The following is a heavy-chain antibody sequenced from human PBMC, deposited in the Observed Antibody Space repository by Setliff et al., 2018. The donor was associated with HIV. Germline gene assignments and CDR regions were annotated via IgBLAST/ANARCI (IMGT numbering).Heavy chain of an antibody. CDR3: ARGGWEQPEYFQH. D-gene: IGHD1-26*01. V-gene: IGHV1-69*10. J-gene: IGHJ1*01. Sequence: SVKVSCKASGGTFSGYAINWVRQAPGQGLEWMGGIIPFLGIANYAQRFQGRVTITADTSTSTAYMELRSLRLDDTAAYYCARGGWEQPEYFQHWGQGTLVTVSS. CDR2: IIPFLGIA. CDR1: GGTFSGYA.